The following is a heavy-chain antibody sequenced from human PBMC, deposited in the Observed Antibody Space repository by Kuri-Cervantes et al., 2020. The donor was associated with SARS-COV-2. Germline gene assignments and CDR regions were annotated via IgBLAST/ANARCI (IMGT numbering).Heavy chain of an antibody. CDR1: GGTFSSYA. Sequence: SVKVSCKASGGTFSSYAISWVRQAPGQGLEWMGGIIPIFGTANYAQKFQGRVTITTDESTSTAYMELSSLRSEDTAVYYCARDPYYYDSSGYYEGNWFDPWGQGTLVTVSS. CDR2: IIPIFGTA. J-gene: IGHJ5*02. CDR3: ARDPYYYDSSGYYEGNWFDP. D-gene: IGHD3-22*01. V-gene: IGHV1-69*05.